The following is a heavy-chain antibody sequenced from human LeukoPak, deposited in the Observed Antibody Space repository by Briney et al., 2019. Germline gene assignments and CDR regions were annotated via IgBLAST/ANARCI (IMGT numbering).Heavy chain of an antibody. CDR3: ARASAAAGPGEDYYYYMDV. CDR2: IYYSGST. D-gene: IGHD6-13*01. Sequence: PSETLSLTCTVSGGSISSGDYYWSWIRQPPGKGLEWIGYIYYSGSTYYNPSLKSRVTISVDTSKNQFSLKLSSVTAADTAVYYCARASAAAGPGEDYYYYMDVWGKGTTVTVSS. CDR1: GGSISSGDYY. V-gene: IGHV4-30-4*08. J-gene: IGHJ6*03.